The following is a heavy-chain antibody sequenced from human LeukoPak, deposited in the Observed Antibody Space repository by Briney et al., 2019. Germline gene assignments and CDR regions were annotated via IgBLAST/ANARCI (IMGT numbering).Heavy chain of an antibody. J-gene: IGHJ4*02. CDR1: GYTFTSYG. Sequence: ASVKVSCKASGYTFTSYGISWVRQAPGQGLEWMGIINPSGGSTSYAQKFQGRVTMTRDTSTSTVYMELSSLRSEDTAVYYCARDPGSSGSVWGQGTLVTVSS. CDR3: ARDPGSSGSV. D-gene: IGHD1-26*01. V-gene: IGHV1-46*01. CDR2: INPSGGST.